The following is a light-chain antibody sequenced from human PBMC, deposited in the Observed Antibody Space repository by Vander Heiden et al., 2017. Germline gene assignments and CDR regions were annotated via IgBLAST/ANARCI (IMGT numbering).Light chain of an antibody. CDR3: NSRDSSGNHHVV. V-gene: IGLV3-19*01. CDR1: SLRSYD. J-gene: IGLJ2*01. CDR2: GKN. Sequence: SSELTQDPAVSVALGQTVRITCQGDSLRSYDASWYQQKPGQAAVLVIYGKNNRPPGIPDRFSGYSAGNTASLTITGAQAEDEADYYCNSRDSSGNHHVVFGGGTKLTVL.